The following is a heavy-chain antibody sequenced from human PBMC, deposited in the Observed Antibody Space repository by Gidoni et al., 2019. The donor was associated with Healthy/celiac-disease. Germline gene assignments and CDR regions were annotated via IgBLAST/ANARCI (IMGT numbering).Heavy chain of an antibody. CDR2: ISGSGGST. J-gene: IGHJ6*02. Sequence: EVQLLESGGGLVQPGGSLRLSCEASGFPFSSYAIRWVRQAPGKGLELVSAISGSGGSTYYADSVKGRFTISRDNSKNTLYLQMNSLRAEDTAVYYCAKGHLVGLKYGMDVWGQGTTVTVSS. CDR1: GFPFSSYA. V-gene: IGHV3-23*01. CDR3: AKGHLVGLKYGMDV. D-gene: IGHD2-8*02.